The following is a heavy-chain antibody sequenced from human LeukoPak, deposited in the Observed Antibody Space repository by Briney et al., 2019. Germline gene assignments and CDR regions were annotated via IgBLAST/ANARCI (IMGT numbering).Heavy chain of an antibody. D-gene: IGHD3-10*02. Sequence: RWSLTLSNAPSGFTCSTYWMSSVCAPPGKGRAGAANIKQEGREKFHVGTVKGRFATSRDNAKNSLYLQMNSLRDEDTAVYYCADRGISMTGGDWGKGTTVTISS. CDR1: GFTCSTYW. J-gene: IGHJ6*04. V-gene: IGHV3-7*01. CDR3: ADRGISMTGGD. CDR2: IKQEGREK.